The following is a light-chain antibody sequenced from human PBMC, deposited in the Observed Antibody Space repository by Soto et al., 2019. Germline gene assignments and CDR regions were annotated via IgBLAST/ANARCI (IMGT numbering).Light chain of an antibody. CDR1: QSVSSY. Sequence: EIVLTQSPATLSLSRGERATLSCRASQSVSSYLAWYQRKPGQAPRLLIYDASNRATGIPARFSGSGSGTDFTLTISSLEPEDFAVYYCQQRSNWLFTFGPGTKVDIK. J-gene: IGKJ3*01. V-gene: IGKV3-11*01. CDR2: DAS. CDR3: QQRSNWLFT.